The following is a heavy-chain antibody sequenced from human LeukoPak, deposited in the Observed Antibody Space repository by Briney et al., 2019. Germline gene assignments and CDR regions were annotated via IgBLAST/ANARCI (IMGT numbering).Heavy chain of an antibody. CDR3: ARGVNYYDSSGYYYFDY. J-gene: IGHJ4*02. CDR2: INWNGGST. V-gene: IGHV3-20*04. CDR1: GFTFDDYG. D-gene: IGHD3-22*01. Sequence: GGSLRLSCAASGFTFDDYGMSWVRQAPGKGLEWVSGINWNGGSTGYADSVKGRFTISRDNAKNSLYLQMNSLRAEDTAVYYCARGVNYYDSSGYYYFDYWGQGTLVTVSS.